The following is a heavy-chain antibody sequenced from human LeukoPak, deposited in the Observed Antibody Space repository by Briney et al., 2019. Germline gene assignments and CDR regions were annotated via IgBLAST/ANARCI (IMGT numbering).Heavy chain of an antibody. D-gene: IGHD4/OR15-4a*01. CDR1: GGSLSGYY. J-gene: IGHJ4*02. CDR3: AREGRMSMGSEY. Sequence: PSETLSLTCAVYGGSLSGYYWSWIRQSPGKALEWIGEINHGGSTNYNPSLKSRVTMSVDTSKNHFSLKLSSVTAADTAVYFCAREGRMSMGSEYWGQGTLVTVSS. CDR2: INHGGST. V-gene: IGHV4-34*01.